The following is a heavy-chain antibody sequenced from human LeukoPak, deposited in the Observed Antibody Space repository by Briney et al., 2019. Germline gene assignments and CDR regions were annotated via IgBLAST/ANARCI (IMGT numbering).Heavy chain of an antibody. CDR3: ARGEMATITLIDY. D-gene: IGHD5-24*01. V-gene: IGHV3-30-3*01. CDR1: GFTFSSYA. J-gene: IGHJ4*02. CDR2: ISYDGSNK. Sequence: PGGSLRLSCAASGFTFSSYAMPWVRQAPGKGLEWVAVISYDGSNKYYADSVKGRFTISRDNSKNTLYLQMNSLRAEDTAVYYCARGEMATITLIDYWGQGTLVTVSS.